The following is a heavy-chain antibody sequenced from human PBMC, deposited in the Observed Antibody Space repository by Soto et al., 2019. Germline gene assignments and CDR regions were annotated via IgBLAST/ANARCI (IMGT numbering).Heavy chain of an antibody. CDR2: INAGNGNT. J-gene: IGHJ4*02. CDR1: GYTFTSYA. D-gene: IGHD6-19*01. CDR3: ARGSGWYHPFDY. V-gene: IGHV1-3*05. Sequence: QVQLVQSGAEEKKAGASVKVSCKASGYTFTSYAMHWVRQAPGQRLEWMGWINAGNGNTKYSQKFQGRVTITRDTSASTAYMELSSLRSEDTAVYYCARGSGWYHPFDYWGQGTLVTVSS.